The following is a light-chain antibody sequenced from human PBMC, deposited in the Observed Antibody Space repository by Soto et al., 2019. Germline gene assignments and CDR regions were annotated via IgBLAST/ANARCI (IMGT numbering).Light chain of an antibody. J-gene: IGKJ4*01. CDR1: QSVLYNSNNKNN. Sequence: DIVMTQSPDSLAVSLGERATINCKSSQSVLYNSNNKNNLAWYQQKPGQPPKLLIYWTSTRESGVPDRFSGSGAGTDFPLTNHSPQAEDVAVYYCQQYYSVPLTFGGGTKVEIK. CDR2: WTS. V-gene: IGKV4-1*01. CDR3: QQYYSVPLT.